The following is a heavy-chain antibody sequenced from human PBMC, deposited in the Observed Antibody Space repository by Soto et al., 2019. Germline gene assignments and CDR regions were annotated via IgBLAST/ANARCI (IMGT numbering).Heavy chain of an antibody. CDR1: GFTFSSYW. V-gene: IGHV3-74*01. Sequence: GGSLRLSCAASGFTFSSYWMHWVRQVPGKGLVWVSRINTDGSATNYADSVKGRFTVSRDNAKNTQYLQMNSLRAEDTAVYYCARDGEGYWGQGTLVTVSS. CDR2: INTDGSAT. CDR3: ARDGEGY. J-gene: IGHJ4*02. D-gene: IGHD2-21*01.